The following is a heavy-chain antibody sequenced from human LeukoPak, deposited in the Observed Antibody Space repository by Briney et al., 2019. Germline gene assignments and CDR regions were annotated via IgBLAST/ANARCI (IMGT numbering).Heavy chain of an antibody. J-gene: IGHJ4*02. D-gene: IGHD1-14*01. CDR2: ISYDGSNK. Sequence: GGSLRLSCAASGFTFSSYAMHWVRQAPGKGLEWVAVISYDGSNKYYADSVKGRFTISRGNSKNTLYLQMNSLRAEDTAVYYCARDLGTFSGTDYWGQGTLVTVSS. CDR3: ARDLGTFSGTDY. CDR1: GFTFSSYA. V-gene: IGHV3-30*04.